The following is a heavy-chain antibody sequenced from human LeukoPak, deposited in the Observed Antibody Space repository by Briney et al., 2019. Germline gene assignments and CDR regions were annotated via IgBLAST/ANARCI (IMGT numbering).Heavy chain of an antibody. CDR2: INWNGGRT. Sequence: PEGSLRLSCAASGFIFSNYAMSWVRQAPGKGLEWVSGINWNGGRTGYVDSVKGRFTISRDNAKNTLYLQMSSLRAEDTAMYYCARISLSGWVNDHWGQGTLVTVSS. V-gene: IGHV3-20*04. CDR3: ARISLSGWVNDH. CDR1: GFIFSNYA. J-gene: IGHJ4*02. D-gene: IGHD6-19*01.